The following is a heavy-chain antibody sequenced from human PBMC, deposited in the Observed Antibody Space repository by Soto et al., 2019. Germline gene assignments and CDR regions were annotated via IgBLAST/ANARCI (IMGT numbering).Heavy chain of an antibody. J-gene: IGHJ6*02. CDR2: IWYDGVNK. CDR1: GFTFKNYG. V-gene: IGHV3-33*01. Sequence: PGGSLRLSCAASGFTFKNYGMHWVRQAPGKGLEWVAVIWYDGVNKYYADSVKGRFTISRDNSKNTLFLEMNSLRAEDTAVYYCARDLRVAFSHGMDVWGQGATVTVSS. CDR3: ARDLRVAFSHGMDV. D-gene: IGHD3-3*01.